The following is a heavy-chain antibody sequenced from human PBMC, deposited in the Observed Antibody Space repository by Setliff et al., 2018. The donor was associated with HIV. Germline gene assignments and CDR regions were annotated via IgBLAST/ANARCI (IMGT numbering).Heavy chain of an antibody. J-gene: IGHJ5*02. Sequence: GASVKVSCKASGGTFSSYVISWVRQAPGQGPEWMGGIIPMYGVANYAQKFQGRVTITTDESTSTAYMELSSLSSEDTAVYYCALPYCGGGNCWSSASLPPAGWFDPWGQGTLVTVSS. D-gene: IGHD2-15*01. CDR1: GGTFSSYV. V-gene: IGHV1-69*05. CDR3: ALPYCGGGNCWSSASLPPAGWFDP. CDR2: IIPMYGVA.